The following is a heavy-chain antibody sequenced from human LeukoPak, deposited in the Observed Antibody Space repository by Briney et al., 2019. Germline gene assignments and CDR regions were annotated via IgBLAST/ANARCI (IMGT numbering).Heavy chain of an antibody. D-gene: IGHD6-13*01. CDR1: GGSISSGDYY. V-gene: IGHV4-30-4*08. CDR3: ARGKWVPAAGMLDY. CDR2: IYYSGST. J-gene: IGHJ4*02. Sequence: PSETLSLTCTVSGGSISSGDYYWSWICQPPGKGLAWIGYIYYSGSTYYNPSLKSRVTISVDTSKNQFSLKLSSVTAADTAVYYCARGKWVPAAGMLDYWGQGTLVTVSS.